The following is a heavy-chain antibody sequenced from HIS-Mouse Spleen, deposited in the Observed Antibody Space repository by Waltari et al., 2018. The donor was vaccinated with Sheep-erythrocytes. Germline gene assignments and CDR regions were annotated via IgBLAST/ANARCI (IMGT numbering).Heavy chain of an antibody. CDR1: GFPFSSDA. CDR3: AKRRTGDGGLDY. Sequence: EVQLLESGGGLVQPGGSLGLSCAASGFPFSSDAMSWVRQAPGKGLEWVSAISGSGGSTYYADSVKGRFTISRDNSKNTLYLQMNSLRAEDTAVYYCAKRRTGDGGLDYWGQGTLVTVSS. CDR2: ISGSGGST. V-gene: IGHV3-23*01. D-gene: IGHD7-27*01. J-gene: IGHJ4*02.